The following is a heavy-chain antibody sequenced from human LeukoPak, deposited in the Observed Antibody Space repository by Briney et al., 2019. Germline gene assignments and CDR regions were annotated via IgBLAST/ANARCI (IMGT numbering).Heavy chain of an antibody. V-gene: IGHV3-30*03. J-gene: IGHJ6*02. CDR3: ATSLSDCSGCRSYPWGFFYYGMDV. CDR1: GFTFSSYG. CDR2: ISHDGTKK. Sequence: GGSLRLSCATSGFTFSSYGIHWVRQAPGKGLEWVAVISHDGTKKHCGASVKGPFIISRDNSTNTLFLLMNSIRMEDTAAYYCATSLSDCSGCRSYPWGFFYYGMDVWGPGTTVTVSS. D-gene: IGHD2-15*01.